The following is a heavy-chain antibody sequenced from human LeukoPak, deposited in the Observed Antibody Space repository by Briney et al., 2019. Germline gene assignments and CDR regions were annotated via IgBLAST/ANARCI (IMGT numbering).Heavy chain of an antibody. CDR3: ARPRDSGWSKTWDY. CDR2: IKQDGSEK. V-gene: IGHV3-7*03. Sequence: PGGSLRLSCAGSGFTFSSYWMTWVRQAPGKGLEWVANIKQDGSEKYYVDSVKGRFAISRDNAKNSLYLQMNSRTAEDTAVYYCARPRDSGWSKTWDYWGQGTLVTVSS. CDR1: GFTFSSYW. J-gene: IGHJ4*02. D-gene: IGHD6-13*01.